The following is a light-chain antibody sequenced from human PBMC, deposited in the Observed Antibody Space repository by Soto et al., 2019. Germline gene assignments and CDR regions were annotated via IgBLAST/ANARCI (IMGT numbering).Light chain of an antibody. CDR1: QFVSSTY. CDR3: QQYYNWPLT. CDR2: GAS. J-gene: IGKJ4*01. Sequence: VLTQSPCTLSLSPGCRSTLCCRASQFVSSTYLAWYQQRPGQAPRVXIYGASSRATGIPARFSGSGYGTEFNLTISSLQSEDFAVYYCQQYYNWPLTFGGGTKVDIK. V-gene: IGKV3-15*01.